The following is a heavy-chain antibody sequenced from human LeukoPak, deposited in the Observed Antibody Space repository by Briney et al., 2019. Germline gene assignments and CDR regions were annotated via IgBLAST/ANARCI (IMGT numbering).Heavy chain of an antibody. Sequence: APVKVSCKVSGYTLTELSIHWVRQAPGKGLEWMGGFDPEDGETIYAQKFQGRVTMTEDTSTDTAYMELSSLRSEDTAVYYCATAYYYDSSGYYYFDYWGQGTLVTVSS. V-gene: IGHV1-24*01. CDR1: GYTLTELS. J-gene: IGHJ4*02. D-gene: IGHD3-22*01. CDR3: ATAYYYDSSGYYYFDY. CDR2: FDPEDGET.